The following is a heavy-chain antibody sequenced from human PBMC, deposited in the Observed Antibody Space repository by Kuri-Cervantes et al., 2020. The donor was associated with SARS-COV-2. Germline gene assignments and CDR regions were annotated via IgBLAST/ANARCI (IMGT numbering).Heavy chain of an antibody. Sequence: ESLKISCAVSDYSISSGYYWGWIRQPPGKGLEWIGSIYHTGSTQYNPSLKSRVTISVDTSKNQFSLKLRSVTAADTAVYYCASFGGSGYYWENWFDPWGQGTLVTVSS. CDR2: IYHTGST. D-gene: IGHD3-22*01. CDR1: DYSISSGYY. J-gene: IGHJ5*02. CDR3: ASFGGSGYYWENWFDP. V-gene: IGHV4-38-2*01.